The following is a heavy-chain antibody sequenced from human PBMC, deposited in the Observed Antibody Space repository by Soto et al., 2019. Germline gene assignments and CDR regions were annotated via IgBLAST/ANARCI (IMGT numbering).Heavy chain of an antibody. V-gene: IGHV4-4*07. Sequence: SETLSLTCTVSGGSISSYYWSWIRQPAGKGLEWIGRIYTSGSTNYNPSLKSRVTMSVDTSKNQFSLKLSSVTAADTAVYYCARERGGYCSGGSCFPFDYWGQGTLATVSS. J-gene: IGHJ4*02. D-gene: IGHD2-15*01. CDR2: IYTSGST. CDR1: GGSISSYY. CDR3: ARERGGYCSGGSCFPFDY.